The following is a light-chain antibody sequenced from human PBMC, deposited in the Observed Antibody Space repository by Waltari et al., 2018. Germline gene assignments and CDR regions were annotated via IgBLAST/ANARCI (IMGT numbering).Light chain of an antibody. Sequence: QSALTQPASVSGSPGQSITIPCTGTTSDVGGYNYLSCYQQHPGKAPKLRIFDVSNRPSGVSSRVSGSKSGNTASLTISGLQAQDEADYYCSSYISSDTLELFGGGTSLTVL. CDR2: DVS. CDR3: SSYISSDTLEL. J-gene: IGLJ2*01. CDR1: TSDVGGYNY. V-gene: IGLV2-14*03.